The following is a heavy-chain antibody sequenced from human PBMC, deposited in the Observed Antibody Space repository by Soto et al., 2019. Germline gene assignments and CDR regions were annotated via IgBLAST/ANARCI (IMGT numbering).Heavy chain of an antibody. CDR1: GFTFSSYS. J-gene: IGHJ4*02. D-gene: IGHD2-15*01. Sequence: EVQLVESGGGLVQPGGSLRLSCAASGFTFSSYSMNWVRQAPGKGLEWVSSISSSSSYIYYADSVKGRFTISRDNAKNSLYLQMNSLRAEDTAVYYCAREYCSGGSCYGGYFDYWGQGTLVTVSS. CDR2: ISSSSSYI. CDR3: AREYCSGGSCYGGYFDY. V-gene: IGHV3-21*01.